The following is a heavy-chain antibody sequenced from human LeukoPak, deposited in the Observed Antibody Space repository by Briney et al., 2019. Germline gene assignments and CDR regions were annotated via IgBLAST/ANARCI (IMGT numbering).Heavy chain of an antibody. D-gene: IGHD2-15*01. V-gene: IGHV3-21*01. CDR3: AAGYCSGGSCYPMPFDY. Sequence: GGSLRLSCAASGFTFSSYSMNWVRQAPGKGLEWVSCISSSSSYIYYADSVKGRFIISRDNAKNSLYLQMNSLRAEDTAVYYCAAGYCSGGSCYPMPFDYWGQGTLVTVSS. J-gene: IGHJ4*02. CDR1: GFTFSSYS. CDR2: ISSSSSYI.